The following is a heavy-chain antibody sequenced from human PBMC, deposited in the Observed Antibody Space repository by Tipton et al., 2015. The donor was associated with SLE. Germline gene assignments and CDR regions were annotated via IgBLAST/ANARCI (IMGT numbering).Heavy chain of an antibody. CDR1: GGSISSSSHY. Sequence: TLSLTCTVSGGSISSSSHYWAWIRLPPGKGLEWIGSILYSGSTYYNPSLKSRVTISVDTSKNQFSLKLSSVTAADTAVYYCARGTGYPTRGFDYWGQGTLVTVSS. D-gene: IGHD3/OR15-3a*01. J-gene: IGHJ4*02. V-gene: IGHV4-39*07. CDR2: ILYSGST. CDR3: ARGTGYPTRGFDY.